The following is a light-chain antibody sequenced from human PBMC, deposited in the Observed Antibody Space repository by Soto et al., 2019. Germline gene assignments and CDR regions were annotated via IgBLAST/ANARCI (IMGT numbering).Light chain of an antibody. Sequence: QSALTQPASVSGSPGQSITISCTGTSSDVGGYNYVSWYQQHPGKAPKLMIYEVTNRPAGDSNRFSGSKSGNTASLTISGRQADAAADYYCPSYTSTRTHVIFGGGTKLTVL. CDR3: PSYTSTRTHVI. CDR1: SSDVGGYNY. V-gene: IGLV2-14*01. CDR2: EVT. J-gene: IGLJ2*01.